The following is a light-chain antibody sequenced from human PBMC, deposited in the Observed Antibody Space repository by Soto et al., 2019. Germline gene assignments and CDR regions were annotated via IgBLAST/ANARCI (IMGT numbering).Light chain of an antibody. J-gene: IGKJ3*01. V-gene: IGKV1-5*01. CDR1: QSISSW. Sequence: DIQMTQYPSTLPASVGDRVTITCRASQSISSWLAWYQQKPGKAPKLLIYDASSLESGVPSRFSGSGSGTAFTLTISSLQPDDFATYYCQQYNSYLFTFGPGTKVDIK. CDR2: DAS. CDR3: QQYNSYLFT.